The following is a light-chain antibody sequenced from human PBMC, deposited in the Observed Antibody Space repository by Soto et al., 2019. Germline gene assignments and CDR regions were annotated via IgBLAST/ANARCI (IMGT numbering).Light chain of an antibody. Sequence: EIVMTQAPAIMSVSPGERATLSCRASQSVSSSYLAWYQQKPGQAPRLLVYGASSRATGIPDRFSGSGSGTDFTLTISRLEPEDFAVYYCQQYGSSRTFGQGTRLEIK. V-gene: IGKV3-20*01. CDR1: QSVSSSY. CDR3: QQYGSSRT. J-gene: IGKJ5*01. CDR2: GAS.